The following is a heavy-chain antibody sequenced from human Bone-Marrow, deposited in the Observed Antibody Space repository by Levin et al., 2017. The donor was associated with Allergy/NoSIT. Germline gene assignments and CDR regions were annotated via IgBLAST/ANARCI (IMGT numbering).Heavy chain of an antibody. Sequence: GESLKISCKASGYTFTSYDINWVRQATGQGLEWMGWMNPNSGNTGYAQKFQGRVTMTRNTSISTAYMELSSLRSEDTAVYYCARDGQQLVNEGNAFDIWGQGTMVTVSS. D-gene: IGHD6-13*01. CDR3: ARDGQQLVNEGNAFDI. V-gene: IGHV1-8*01. CDR1: GYTFTSYD. CDR2: MNPNSGNT. J-gene: IGHJ3*02.